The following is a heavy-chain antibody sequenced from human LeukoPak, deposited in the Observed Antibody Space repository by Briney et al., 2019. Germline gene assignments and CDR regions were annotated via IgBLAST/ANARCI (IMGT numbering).Heavy chain of an antibody. Sequence: GASVKVSCKASGGTFSSYAISWVRQAPGQGLEWMGGIIPIFGTANYAQKFQGRVTITTDESTSTAYMELSSLRSEDTAVYYCARAATYYYGSGSYYTKYYFDYWGQGTLVTVSS. CDR1: GGTFSSYA. V-gene: IGHV1-69*05. D-gene: IGHD3-10*01. CDR3: ARAATYYYGSGSYYTKYYFDY. CDR2: IIPIFGTA. J-gene: IGHJ4*02.